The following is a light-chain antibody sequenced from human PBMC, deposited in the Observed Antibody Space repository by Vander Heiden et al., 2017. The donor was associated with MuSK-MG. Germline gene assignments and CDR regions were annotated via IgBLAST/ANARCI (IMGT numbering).Light chain of an antibody. CDR3: QRYSSFYT. CDR1: QSITNW. CDR2: DVS. V-gene: IGKV1-5*01. Sequence: DIQMTQSPSTLSASVGDRVTITCRASQSITNWLAWYQQKPGKAPKVLISDVSALESGVPSRFSGSGSGTEFTLTISSLQPDDSATYYCQRYSSFYTFGQGTKLEIK. J-gene: IGKJ2*01.